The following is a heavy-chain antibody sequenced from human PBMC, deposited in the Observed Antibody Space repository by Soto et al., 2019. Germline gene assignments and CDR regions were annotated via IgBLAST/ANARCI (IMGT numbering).Heavy chain of an antibody. J-gene: IGHJ6*03. CDR1: GGSFSGYY. D-gene: IGHD4-17*01. CDR2: INHSGST. V-gene: IGHV4-34*01. CDR3: ARRRDITSPPIHYGAKTYYYYYMDV. Sequence: SETLSLTCAVYGGSFSGYYWSWIRQPPGKGLEWIGEINHSGSTNYNPSLKSRVTISVDTSKNQFSLKLSSVTAADTAVYYCARRRDITSPPIHYGAKTYYYYYMDVWGKGTTVTVSS.